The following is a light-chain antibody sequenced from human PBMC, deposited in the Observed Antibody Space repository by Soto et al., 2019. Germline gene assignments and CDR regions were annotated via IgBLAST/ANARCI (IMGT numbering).Light chain of an antibody. CDR3: QQSYSTPPA. Sequence: DILLTQSPASLSASVGDRVTITCRASQSISSSLNWYQQKPGQAPKLLIYAASTLPSGVPSRFSGSGAGTNFTLNISNLQPGEFATDYWQQSYSTPPAFGGGAKVAIK. J-gene: IGKJ4*01. CDR1: QSISSS. CDR2: AAS. V-gene: IGKV1-39*01.